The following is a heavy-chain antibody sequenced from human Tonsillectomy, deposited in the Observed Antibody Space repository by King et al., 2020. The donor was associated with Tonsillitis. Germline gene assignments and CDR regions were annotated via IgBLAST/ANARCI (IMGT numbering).Heavy chain of an antibody. Sequence: QLQESGPGLVKPSETLSLTCTVSGGSFSSYYWSWIRQPPGKGLEWIGYIYSLGTTNYNPSLKSRVTMSVDTSKNQFSLKLSSVTAADTAVYYCARFRHPAYGDYPNYFDYWGQGTLVTVSS. J-gene: IGHJ4*02. CDR1: GGSFSSYY. D-gene: IGHD4-17*01. CDR2: IYSLGTT. V-gene: IGHV4-59*01. CDR3: ARFRHPAYGDYPNYFDY.